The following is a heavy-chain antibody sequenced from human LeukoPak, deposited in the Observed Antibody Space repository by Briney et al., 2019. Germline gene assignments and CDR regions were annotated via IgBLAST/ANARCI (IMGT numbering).Heavy chain of an antibody. CDR1: GFTFSSYG. J-gene: IGHJ4*02. CDR2: MWYDGSNK. D-gene: IGHD2-21*02. Sequence: GGSLRLSCAASGFTFSSYGMHWVRQAPGKGLEGVAVMWYDGSNKYYADSVKGRFTISRDNSKNTLYLQMNSLRAEDTAVYYCAKALGVTLYFDYWGQGTLVTVSS. CDR3: AKALGVTLYFDY. V-gene: IGHV3-33*06.